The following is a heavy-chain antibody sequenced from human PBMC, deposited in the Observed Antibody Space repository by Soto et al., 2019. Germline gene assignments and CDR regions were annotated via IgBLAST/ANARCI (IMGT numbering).Heavy chain of an antibody. J-gene: IGHJ4*02. CDR2: INPSGGST. D-gene: IGHD3-3*01. V-gene: IGHV1-46*01. Sequence: ASVKVSCKASGYTFTSYYMHWVRQAPGQGLEWMGIINPSGGSTSYAQKFQGRVTMTRDTSTSTVYRELSSLRSEDTAVYYCARDASDITIFGVVINFFGYWGQGTLVTVSS. CDR3: ARDASDITIFGVVINFFGY. CDR1: GYTFTSYY.